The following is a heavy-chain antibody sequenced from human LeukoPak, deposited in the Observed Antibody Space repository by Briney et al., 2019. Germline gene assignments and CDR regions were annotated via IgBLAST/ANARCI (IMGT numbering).Heavy chain of an antibody. V-gene: IGHV4-34*01. D-gene: IGHD3-9*01. CDR3: ARGRYSPLDP. J-gene: IGHJ5*02. CDR1: GGSFSAYY. CDR2: INHSGST. Sequence: SETLSLTCAVYGGSFSAYYWSWIRQPPGKGLEWIGEINHSGSTNYNPSLKSRVTISVDRSKKQFSLRLSSVTAAETAVYYCARGRYSPLDPWGQGTLVTVSS.